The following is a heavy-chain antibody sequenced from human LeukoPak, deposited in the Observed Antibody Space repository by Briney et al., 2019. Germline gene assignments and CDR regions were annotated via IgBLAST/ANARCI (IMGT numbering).Heavy chain of an antibody. Sequence: PSETLSLTCTVSGGSISSYYWSWIRQPPGKGLEWIGSIYYSGSTYYNPSLKSRVTISVDTSKSQFSLKLSSVTAADTAVYYCAREVALPFGESNPDYWGQGTLVTVSS. J-gene: IGHJ4*02. CDR2: IYYSGST. CDR3: AREVALPFGESNPDY. CDR1: GGSISSYY. V-gene: IGHV4-39*07. D-gene: IGHD3-10*01.